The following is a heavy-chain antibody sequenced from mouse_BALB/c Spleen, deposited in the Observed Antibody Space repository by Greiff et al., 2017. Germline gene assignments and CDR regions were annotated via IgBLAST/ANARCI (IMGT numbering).Heavy chain of an antibody. CDR2: IWSGGST. CDR3: AKGRFAY. V-gene: IGHV2-2*02. CDR1: GFSLTSYG. Sequence: QVQLQQSGPGLVQPSQSLSITCTVSGFSLTSYGVHWVRQSPGKGLEWLGVIWSGGSTDYNAAFISRLSISKDNSKSQVFFKMNSLQANDTAIYYFAKGRFAYWGQGTLVTVSA. J-gene: IGHJ3*01.